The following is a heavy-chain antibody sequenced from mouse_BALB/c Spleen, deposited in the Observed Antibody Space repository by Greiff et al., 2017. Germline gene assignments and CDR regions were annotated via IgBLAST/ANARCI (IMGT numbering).Heavy chain of an antibody. CDR2: ISSGGSYT. D-gene: IGHD3-1*01. CDR3: ASGLGIGYAIDY. V-gene: IGHV5-9-4*01. Sequence: DVKLVESGGGLVKPGGSLKLSCAASGFSFSSYSMSWVRQSPAKRLVWVAEISSGGSYTYYTDTVTGRFTISRDNAKNTLYLEMSSLRSEDTAMYYCASGLGIGYAIDYWGQGTSVTVSS. CDR1: GFSFSSYS. J-gene: IGHJ4*01.